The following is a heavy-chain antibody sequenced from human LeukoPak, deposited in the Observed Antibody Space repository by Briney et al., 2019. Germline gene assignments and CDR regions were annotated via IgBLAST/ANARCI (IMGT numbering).Heavy chain of an antibody. D-gene: IGHD2-8*01. Sequence: EASVKVSCKAFGYTFTDYHMHWVRQAPGQGLEWMGWINPNSGDTNYAQKFQGRVTMTRDTTISTAYMELSRLRSDDTAVFYCATLMAHLDYWGQGTLVTVSS. CDR1: GYTFTDYH. CDR3: ATLMAHLDY. CDR2: INPNSGDT. V-gene: IGHV1-2*02. J-gene: IGHJ4*02.